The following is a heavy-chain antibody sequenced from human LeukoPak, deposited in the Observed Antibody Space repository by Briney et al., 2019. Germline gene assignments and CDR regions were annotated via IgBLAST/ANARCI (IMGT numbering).Heavy chain of an antibody. CDR3: ATYTNWVAGDV. CDR1: GLSFSDSW. J-gene: IGHJ6*02. Sequence: GGSLRLSCVASGLSFSDSWMSWVRQAPGKGLEWVADINKDASVKHYVDSVRGRFTISRDNARNSLFLQMDSLRAEDTAVYYCATYTNWVAGDVWGQGTTASVSS. D-gene: IGHD7-27*01. CDR2: INKDASVK. V-gene: IGHV3-7*01.